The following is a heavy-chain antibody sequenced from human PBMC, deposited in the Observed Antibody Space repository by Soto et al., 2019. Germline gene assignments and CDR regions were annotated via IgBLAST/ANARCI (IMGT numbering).Heavy chain of an antibody. CDR2: IYYSGST. CDR1: GGSISSGDYY. CDR3: ARDGLCSGGSCYQPLDY. Sequence: QVQLQESGPGLVKPSQTLSLTCTVSGGSISSGDYYWSWIRQPPGKGLEWIGYIYYSGSTYYNPSLKSRVTISVDTSKNQFSLKLSSVTAADTAVYYCARDGLCSGGSCYQPLDYWGQGTLVTVSS. D-gene: IGHD2-15*01. J-gene: IGHJ4*02. V-gene: IGHV4-30-4*01.